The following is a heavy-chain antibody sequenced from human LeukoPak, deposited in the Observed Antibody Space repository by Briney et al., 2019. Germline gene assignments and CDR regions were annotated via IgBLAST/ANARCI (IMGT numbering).Heavy chain of an antibody. J-gene: IGHJ6*03. CDR2: ISGSGGST. Sequence: PGGSLRLSCAASGFTFSHYGMTWVRQAPGKGLEWVSAISGSGGSTYYAGSVKGRFTISRDNSKNTLYLQMNSLRAEDTALYYCAKDKGPYYYYMDVWGKGTTVTISS. CDR1: GFTFSHYG. V-gene: IGHV3-23*01. CDR3: AKDKGPYYYYMDV.